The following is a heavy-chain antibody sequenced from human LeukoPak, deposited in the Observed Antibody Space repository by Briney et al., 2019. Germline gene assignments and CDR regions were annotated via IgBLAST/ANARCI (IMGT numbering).Heavy chain of an antibody. J-gene: IGHJ4*02. CDR1: GGSISSSSYY. CDR2: IYYSGST. V-gene: IGHV4-39*07. CDR3: ARDQAAGQFDY. Sequence: KPSETLSLTCTVSGGSISSSSYYWGWIRQPPGKGLEWIGSIYYSGSTYYNPSLKSRVTISVDTSKNQFSLKLSSVTAADTAVYYCARDQAAGQFDYWGQGTLVTVSS. D-gene: IGHD6-19*01.